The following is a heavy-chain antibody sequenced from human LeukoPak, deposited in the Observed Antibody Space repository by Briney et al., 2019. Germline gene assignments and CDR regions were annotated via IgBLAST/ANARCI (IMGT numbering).Heavy chain of an antibody. CDR2: ISSSGSTI. CDR1: GFTFSSYA. V-gene: IGHV3-48*03. J-gene: IGHJ3*02. D-gene: IGHD6-13*01. CDR3: ARTRSIAAAGRGAFDI. Sequence: GGSLRLSCAASGFTFSSYAMSWVRQAPEKGLEWVSYISSSGSTIYYADSVKGRFTISRDNAKNSLYLQVNSLRAEDTAVYYCARTRSIAAAGRGAFDIWGQGTMVTVSS.